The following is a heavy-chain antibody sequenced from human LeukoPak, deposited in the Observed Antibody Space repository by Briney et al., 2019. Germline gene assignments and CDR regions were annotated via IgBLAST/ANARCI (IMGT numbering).Heavy chain of an antibody. CDR3: ARVHSSSYYFDY. V-gene: IGHV1-69*13. CDR2: IIPIFGTA. Sequence: SVKVSCKASGGTFSSYAISWVRQAPGQGLEWMGGIIPIFGTANYAQKFQGRVTITADESTSTAYMELSSLRSEDTAVYYCARVHSSSYYFDYWGQGTLVTVSS. D-gene: IGHD6-6*01. J-gene: IGHJ4*02. CDR1: GGTFSSYA.